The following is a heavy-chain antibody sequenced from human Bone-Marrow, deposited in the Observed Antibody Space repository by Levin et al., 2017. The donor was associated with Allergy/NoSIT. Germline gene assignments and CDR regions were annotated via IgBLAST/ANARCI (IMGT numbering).Heavy chain of an antibody. CDR2: IYWNDDR. D-gene: IGHD3-9*01. V-gene: IGHV2-5*01. CDR3: AHLVSLTGTNLFDY. CDR1: GVSLTTSGVG. J-gene: IGHJ4*02. Sequence: KSGPTLVKPTQALALTCTISGVSLTTSGVGVGWIRQPPGKALEWLSLIYWNDDRRYSPSLKSRLVITKDTSRNQVVLTMTNMDPVDTATYYCAHLVSLTGTNLFDYWGQGILVTVSS.